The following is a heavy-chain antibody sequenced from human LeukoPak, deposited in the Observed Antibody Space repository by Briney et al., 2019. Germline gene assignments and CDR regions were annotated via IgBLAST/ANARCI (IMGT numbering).Heavy chain of an antibody. CDR2: IYYSGST. CDR3: ARVVGYNYRSFDY. Sequence: ETLSLTCTVSGGSISSYYWSWIRQPPGKGLEWIGYIYYSGSTNSNPSLKSRVTISVDTSKNQFSLKLSSVTAADTAVYYCARVVGYNYRSFDYWGQGTLVTVSS. D-gene: IGHD5-24*01. J-gene: IGHJ4*02. CDR1: GGSISSYY. V-gene: IGHV4-59*01.